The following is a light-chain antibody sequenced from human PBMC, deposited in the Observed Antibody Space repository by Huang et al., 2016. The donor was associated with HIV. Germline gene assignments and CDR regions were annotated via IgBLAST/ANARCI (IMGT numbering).Light chain of an antibody. J-gene: IGKJ4*01. CDR3: QQSYSTPLT. CDR2: AAS. CDR1: QNIETY. V-gene: IGKV1-39*01. Sequence: DIQMTQSPSSLSASVGDRVTITCRASQNIETYLNWYQQKPGTSPKLLIFAASILQSGVPSRCRGSGSGTDCTLTISSLQPEDFATFYCQQSYSTPLTFGGGTKVEI.